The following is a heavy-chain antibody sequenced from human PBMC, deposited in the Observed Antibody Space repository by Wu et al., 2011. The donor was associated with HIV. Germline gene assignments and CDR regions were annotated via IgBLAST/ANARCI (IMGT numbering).Heavy chain of an antibody. D-gene: IGHD4-11*01. J-gene: IGHJ4*02. CDR3: ASQRREVTTVTHLGY. Sequence: QVQLLQSGAEVKKPGSSVKVSCKASGGTFDHHSLNWVRQAPGQGLEWLGRIIPISGTTKYTQKLQGRVTITADTSASTVFLELTSLRSEDTAVYYCASQRREVTTVTHLGYFGRGTPVTVSS. CDR2: IIPISGTT. CDR1: GGTFDHHS. V-gene: IGHV1-69*14.